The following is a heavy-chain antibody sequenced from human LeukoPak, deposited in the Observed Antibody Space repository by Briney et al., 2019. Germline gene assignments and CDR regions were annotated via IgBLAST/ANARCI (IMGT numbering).Heavy chain of an antibody. CDR3: ARVGSWQQLGAFDI. CDR1: GFIISDYA. D-gene: IGHD6-13*01. V-gene: IGHV3-64*04. Sequence: GGSLRLSCSASGFIISDYAMHWVRQAPGKGLEYVSGISANGGSTYHADSVKGRFTISRDNAKNSLYLQMNRLRAEDTAVYYCARVGSWQQLGAFDIWGQGTMVTVSS. CDR2: ISANGGST. J-gene: IGHJ3*02.